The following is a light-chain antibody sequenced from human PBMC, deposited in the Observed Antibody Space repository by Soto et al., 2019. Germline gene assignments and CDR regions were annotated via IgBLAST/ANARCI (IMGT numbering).Light chain of an antibody. Sequence: QSVLTQPPSVSGAPGQRVIISCTGSSSNIGAGYDVHWYQQLPGTAPKLLIYGNSNRPSGVPDRFSGSKSGTSASLAITGLQAEDEADYYCQSDDSSLSGSVFGGGTKLTVL. CDR1: SSNIGAGYD. CDR2: GNS. CDR3: QSDDSSLSGSV. V-gene: IGLV1-40*01. J-gene: IGLJ2*01.